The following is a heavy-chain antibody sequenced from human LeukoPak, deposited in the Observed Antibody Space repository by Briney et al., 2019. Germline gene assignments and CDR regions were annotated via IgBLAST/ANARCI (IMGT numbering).Heavy chain of an antibody. CDR1: GFTFSSYS. CDR3: ARSITIYNGANWYFDL. Sequence: PGGSLRLSCAASGFTFSSYSMNWVRQAPGKWLEWVSSISSSSSYIYYADSVKGRFTISRDNAKNSLNLQMNSLRAEDTAVYYCARSITIYNGANWYFDLWGRGTLVTVSS. CDR2: ISSSSSYI. V-gene: IGHV3-21*01. J-gene: IGHJ2*01. D-gene: IGHD3-9*01.